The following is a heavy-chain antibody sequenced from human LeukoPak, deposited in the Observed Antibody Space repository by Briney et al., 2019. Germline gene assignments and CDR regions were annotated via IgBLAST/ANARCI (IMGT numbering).Heavy chain of an antibody. V-gene: IGHV3-23*01. Sequence: PGGSLRLSCAASVFTFSSYAMSWVRQAPGKGLEWVSSISGSGGSTYYADSVKGRFTISRDNSKNTLYVQMNSLRAEDTAVYYCARCYCSGGSCYSVDYWGQGTLVTVSS. J-gene: IGHJ4*02. CDR3: ARCYCSGGSCYSVDY. D-gene: IGHD2-15*01. CDR1: VFTFSSYA. CDR2: ISGSGGST.